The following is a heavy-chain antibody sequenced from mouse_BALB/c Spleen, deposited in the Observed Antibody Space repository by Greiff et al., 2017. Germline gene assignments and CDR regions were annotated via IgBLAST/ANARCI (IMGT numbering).Heavy chain of an antibody. CDR3: ARAWYFDV. CDR2: IRNKANGYTT. V-gene: IGHV7-3*02. Sequence: DVMLVESGGGLVQPGGSLRLSCATSGFTFTDYYMSWVRQPPGKALEWLGFIRNKANGYTTEYSASVKGRFTISRDNSQSILYLQMNTLRAEDSATYYCARAWYFDVWGAGTTVTVSS. J-gene: IGHJ1*01. CDR1: GFTFTDYY.